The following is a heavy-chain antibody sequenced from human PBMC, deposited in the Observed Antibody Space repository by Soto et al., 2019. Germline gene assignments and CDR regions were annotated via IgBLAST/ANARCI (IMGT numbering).Heavy chain of an antibody. V-gene: IGHV4-34*01. CDR1: GEPLNNHH. Sequence: PSETLSLTCAVFGEPLNNHHWTWVRQPPGKGLEWIGEINHSGSTNYNPSLKSRVTISVDTSKNQFSLKLSSVTAADTAVYYWARGPPSREAVDLDYWGQGTLVTVSS. CDR3: ARGPPSREAVDLDY. J-gene: IGHJ4*02. CDR2: INHSGST. D-gene: IGHD1-26*01.